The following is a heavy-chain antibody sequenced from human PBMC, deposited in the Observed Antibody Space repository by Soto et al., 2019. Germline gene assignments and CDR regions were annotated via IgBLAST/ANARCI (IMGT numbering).Heavy chain of an antibody. CDR1: GYSFACCW. Sequence: PWESLKISCNGSGYSFACCWITFVRQKPGKGLEWMGRIDPSDSQTYYSPSFRGHVTISVTKSITTVFLQWSSLRASDTAMYYCARQIYDSDTGPNFQYYFDSWGQGTPVTVSS. CDR3: ARQIYDSDTGPNFQYYFDS. V-gene: IGHV5-10-1*01. CDR2: IDPSDSQT. D-gene: IGHD3-22*01. J-gene: IGHJ4*02.